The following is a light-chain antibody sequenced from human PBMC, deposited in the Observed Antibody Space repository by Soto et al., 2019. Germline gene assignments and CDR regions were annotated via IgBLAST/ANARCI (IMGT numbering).Light chain of an antibody. CDR3: SSYTSSNTHV. J-gene: IGLJ1*01. CDR1: SSDVGGYNY. Sequence: QSALTQPASVSVSPGQSITISCTGTSSDVGGYNYVSWYQQNPGKVPKLMIYEVSNRPSGVSNRFSGSKSGNTASLTISGLQAEDEADYYCSSYTSSNTHVFGTGTKLTVL. V-gene: IGLV2-14*01. CDR2: EVS.